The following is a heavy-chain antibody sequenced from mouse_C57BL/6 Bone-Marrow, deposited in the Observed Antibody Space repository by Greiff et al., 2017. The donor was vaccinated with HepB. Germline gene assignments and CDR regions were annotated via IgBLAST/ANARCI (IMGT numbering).Heavy chain of an antibody. D-gene: IGHD2-5*01. J-gene: IGHJ4*01. CDR1: GFTFSDYY. CDR2: ISNGGGST. CDR3: ARHLYYSNYVNAMDY. Sequence: EVMLVESGGGLVQPGGSLKLSCAASGFTFSDYYMYWVRQTPEKRLEWVAYISNGGGSTYYPDTVKGRFTISRDNAKNTLYLQMSRLKSEDTAMYYCARHLYYSNYVNAMDYWGQGTSVTVSS. V-gene: IGHV5-12*01.